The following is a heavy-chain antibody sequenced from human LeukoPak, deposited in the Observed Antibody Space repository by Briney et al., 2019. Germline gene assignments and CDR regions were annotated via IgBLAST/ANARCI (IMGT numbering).Heavy chain of an antibody. D-gene: IGHD2-15*01. J-gene: IGHJ4*02. CDR3: VKLLLGARRPYDY. Sequence: GSLRLSCSASGFPFSDCAMHWVRQAPGKGLEYVSGISTDGGYTNYADSVKGRFTISRDNSENTLHLQMSSLRPEDTAIYYCVKLLLGARRPYDYWGQGTLVTVSS. V-gene: IGHV3-64D*09. CDR1: GFPFSDCA. CDR2: ISTDGGYT.